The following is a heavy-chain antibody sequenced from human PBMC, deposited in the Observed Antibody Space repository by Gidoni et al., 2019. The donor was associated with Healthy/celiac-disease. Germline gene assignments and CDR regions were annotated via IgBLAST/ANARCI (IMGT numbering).Heavy chain of an antibody. V-gene: IGHV4-39*07. Sequence: QLQLQESGPGLVKPSETLSLTCTVSCGSIRSSSYYWGWIRQPPGKGLEWIGSIYYSGRTYYNPSIKIRVTISVDTSKNQFSLKLSSVTAADTAVYYCATTKIRGYSFLNWFDPWGQGTLVTVSS. CDR3: ATTKIRGYSFLNWFDP. CDR1: CGSIRSSSYY. J-gene: IGHJ5*02. CDR2: IYYSGRT. D-gene: IGHD5-18*01.